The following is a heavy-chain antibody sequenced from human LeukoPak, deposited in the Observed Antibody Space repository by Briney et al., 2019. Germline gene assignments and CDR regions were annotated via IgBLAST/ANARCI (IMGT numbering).Heavy chain of an antibody. J-gene: IGHJ5*02. V-gene: IGHV1-8*01. Sequence: GASVEVSCKASGYTFTSYDINWVRQATGQGLEWMGWMNPNSGNTGYAQKFQGRVTMTRNTSISTAYMELSSLRSEDTAVYYCARAFGGGRLNWFDPWGQGTLVTVSS. CDR2: MNPNSGNT. CDR1: GYTFTSYD. CDR3: ARAFGGGRLNWFDP. D-gene: IGHD3-16*01.